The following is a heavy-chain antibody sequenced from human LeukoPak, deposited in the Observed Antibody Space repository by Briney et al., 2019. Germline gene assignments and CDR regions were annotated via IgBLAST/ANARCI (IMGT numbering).Heavy chain of an antibody. CDR2: INPNSGGT. D-gene: IGHD1-20*01. V-gene: IGHV1-2*06. J-gene: IGHJ4*02. Sequence: GASVKVSCKASGYTFTGYYMHWVRQAPGQGLEWMGRINPNSGGTNYAQKFQGRVTMTRDTSICTAYMELSRLRSDDTAVYYCASGPYNWNDGGDYWGQGTLVTVSS. CDR3: ASGPYNWNDGGDY. CDR1: GYTFTGYY.